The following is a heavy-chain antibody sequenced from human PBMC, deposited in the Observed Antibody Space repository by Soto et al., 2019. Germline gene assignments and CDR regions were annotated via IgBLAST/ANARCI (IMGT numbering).Heavy chain of an antibody. J-gene: IGHJ2*01. CDR2: ISGSGGDT. CDR1: GFTFSTFG. V-gene: IGHV3-23*01. D-gene: IGHD4-17*01. Sequence: EVQLLESGGGLVQPGGSPRLSCAASGFTFSTFGMSWVRQAPGKGLEWVSAISGSGGDTHYADSVKGRFTISRDNSKMTLYLQMNSLRAEDTAVYFCAKVGRGNGDYWYFDLWXR. CDR3: AKVGRGNGDYWYFDL.